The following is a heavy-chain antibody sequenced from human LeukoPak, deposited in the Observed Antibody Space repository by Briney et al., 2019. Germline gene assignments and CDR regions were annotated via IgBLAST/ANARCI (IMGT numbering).Heavy chain of an antibody. CDR1: GFTFSSYS. Sequence: GGSLRLSCAASGFTFSSYSMNWVRQAPGKGLEWVSSISSSSSYIYYADSVKGRFTISRDNAKNSLYLQMNSLRAEDTAVYYCARVTLYCGGDCYPDAEYFQHWGQGTLVTVSS. D-gene: IGHD2-21*02. J-gene: IGHJ1*01. V-gene: IGHV3-21*01. CDR3: ARVTLYCGGDCYPDAEYFQH. CDR2: ISSSSSYI.